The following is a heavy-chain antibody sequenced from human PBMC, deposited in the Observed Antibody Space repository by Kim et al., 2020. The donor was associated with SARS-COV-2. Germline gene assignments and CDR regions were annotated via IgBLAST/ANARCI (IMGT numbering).Heavy chain of an antibody. J-gene: IGHJ5*02. CDR3: ARGTFQQGFDP. Sequence: GGSLRLSCEASGFTFSNYWMNWVRQGSGQGLVWVSRINSDGGDTHYADSVKGRFTISRDNAENTLHLQLNSLGVEDTAKYYCARGTFQQGFDPGGQGTIVSVSS. V-gene: IGHV3-74*01. CDR1: GFTFSNYW. CDR2: INSDGGDT.